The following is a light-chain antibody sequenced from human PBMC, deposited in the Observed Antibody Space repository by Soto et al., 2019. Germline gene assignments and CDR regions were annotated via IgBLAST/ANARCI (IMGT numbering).Light chain of an antibody. CDR2: VNTDGSH. V-gene: IGLV4-69*01. J-gene: IGLJ2*01. Sequence: QLVLTQSPSASASLGASVKLTCTLSSGHSNFAIAWLQQQPDRGPRYLMKVNTDGSHDKGDGIPDRFSGSNSGAERYLTISSLQSEDEADYYCQTWGTGTHVVFGGGTKVTVL. CDR3: QTWGTGTHVV. CDR1: SGHSNFA.